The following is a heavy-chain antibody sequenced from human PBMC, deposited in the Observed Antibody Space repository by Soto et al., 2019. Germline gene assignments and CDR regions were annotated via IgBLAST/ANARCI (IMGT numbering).Heavy chain of an antibody. CDR3: ARGSTSYYFDY. D-gene: IGHD2-2*01. Sequence: PSETLSLTCTVSGGSISSYYWSWIRQPPGKGLEWIGYIYYSGSTNYNPSLKSRVTISVDTSKNQFSLKLSSVTAADTAVYYCARGSTSYYFDYWGQGTLVTVSS. CDR2: IYYSGST. V-gene: IGHV4-59*01. CDR1: GGSISSYY. J-gene: IGHJ4*02.